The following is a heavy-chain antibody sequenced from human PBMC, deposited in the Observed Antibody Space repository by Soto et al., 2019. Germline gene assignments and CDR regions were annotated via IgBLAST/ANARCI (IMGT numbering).Heavy chain of an antibody. V-gene: IGHV1-69*13. D-gene: IGHD6-6*01. CDR3: ARGGVGDSSSSDTPYYFYGMDV. J-gene: IGHJ6*02. CDR2: IIPIFGTA. Sequence: SVKVSCKASGGTFSSYAISWVRQAPGQGLEWMGGIIPIFGTANYAQKFQGRVTITADESTSTAYMVLSSLRSEDTAVYYCARGGVGDSSSSDTPYYFYGMDVWG. CDR1: GGTFSSYA.